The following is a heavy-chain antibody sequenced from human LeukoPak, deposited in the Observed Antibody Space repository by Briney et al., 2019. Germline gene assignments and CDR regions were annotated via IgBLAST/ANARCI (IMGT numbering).Heavy chain of an antibody. CDR3: AKDPNGDYVGAFDS. CDR1: AFSFSSFA. J-gene: IGHJ3*02. Sequence: GGSLRLSCAASAFSFSSFAMTWVRQAPGKGLEWVSGIHGSGVTTYYADSVKGRFAISRDNSRKMLYLQMNSLRVEDTAVYYCAKDPNGDYVGAFDSWGQGTMVTVSS. V-gene: IGHV3-23*01. D-gene: IGHD4-17*01. CDR2: IHGSGVTT.